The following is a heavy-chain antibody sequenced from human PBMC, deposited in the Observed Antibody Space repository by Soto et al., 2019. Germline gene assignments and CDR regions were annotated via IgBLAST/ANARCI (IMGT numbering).Heavy chain of an antibody. D-gene: IGHD7-27*01. V-gene: IGHV4-59*01. CDR3: ARDPTGDPSFCDY. J-gene: IGHJ4*02. CDR1: GGSINNYY. CDR2: IYYSGST. Sequence: LETLSLTCTVSGGSINNYYWSWIRQPPGKGLEWIGYIYYSGSTNYNPSLKSRVTISVDTSKNQFSLKLNSVTAADTAMYYCARDPTGDPSFCDYWGQGTLVTVSS.